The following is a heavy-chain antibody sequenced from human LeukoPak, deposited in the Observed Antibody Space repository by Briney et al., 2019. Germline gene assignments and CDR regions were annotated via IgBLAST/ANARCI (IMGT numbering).Heavy chain of an antibody. D-gene: IGHD2-15*01. CDR3: AKDQGWCSGSNCYPQH. Sequence: ASVKVSCKASGYSFATYGITWVRQAPGQGLEWMGWITAYNGDTKYAQKFQGRLTMTTDTSTSTANMELKSLRSDDTAVYYCAKDQGWCSGSNCYPQHWGQGTLVTVSS. J-gene: IGHJ1*01. CDR2: ITAYNGDT. V-gene: IGHV1-18*01. CDR1: GYSFATYG.